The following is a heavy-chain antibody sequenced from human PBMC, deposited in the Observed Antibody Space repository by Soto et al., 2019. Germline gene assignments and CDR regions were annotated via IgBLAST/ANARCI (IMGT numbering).Heavy chain of an antibody. Sequence: GASVKVSCKASGYTFTSYAMHWLRQAPGQQLEWMGWINAGNGKTKYSQKLQGRVTSTRDTSASTAYMELSSLSSQDAAVYYFSRGGIWFGECQDYPYNYGMDVWGQGTTVTVSS. CDR1: GYTFTSYA. D-gene: IGHD3-10*01. CDR3: SRGGIWFGECQDYPYNYGMDV. CDR2: INAGNGKT. J-gene: IGHJ6*02. V-gene: IGHV1-3*01.